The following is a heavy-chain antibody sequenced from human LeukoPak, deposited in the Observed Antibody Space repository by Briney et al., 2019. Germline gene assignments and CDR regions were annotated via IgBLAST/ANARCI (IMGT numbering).Heavy chain of an antibody. Sequence: SETLSVSCTVSGGSISNTNYYWAWIRQPPGRGLEWIGSIYYTGTTFDNPSLKSRVTLSVDTSKNQFSLRLTSVTAADTAFYYCAREEYSRGWYGHDSWGQGTLVTVSS. CDR2: IYYTGTT. J-gene: IGHJ4*02. D-gene: IGHD6-13*01. CDR1: GGSISNTNYY. CDR3: AREEYSRGWYGHDS. V-gene: IGHV4-39*07.